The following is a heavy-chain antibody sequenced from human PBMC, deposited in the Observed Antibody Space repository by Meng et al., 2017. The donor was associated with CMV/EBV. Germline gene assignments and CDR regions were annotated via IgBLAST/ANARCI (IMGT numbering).Heavy chain of an antibody. D-gene: IGHD1-14*01. Sequence: GESLKISCAASGFTFDDYGMSWVRQAPGKGLEWVSVIYSGGSTYYADSVKGRFTISRDNSKNTLYLQMNSLRAEDTAVYYCARDHVRAGYYYYGMDVWGQGTTVTVSS. CDR1: GFTFDDYG. J-gene: IGHJ6*02. CDR2: IYSGGST. V-gene: IGHV3-66*02. CDR3: ARDHVRAGYYYYGMDV.